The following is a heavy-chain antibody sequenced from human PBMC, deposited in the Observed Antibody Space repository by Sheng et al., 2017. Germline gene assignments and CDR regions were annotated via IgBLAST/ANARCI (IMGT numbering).Heavy chain of an antibody. D-gene: IGHD6-19*01. J-gene: IGHJ4*02. V-gene: IGHV4-38-2*01. CDR2: IYHSGST. CDR3: ARVEDRSSGWYEWRVVSEYYFDY. Sequence: QVQLQESGPGLVKPSETLSLTCAVSGYSISSGYYWGWIRQPPGKGLEWIGSIYHSGSTYYNPSLKSRVTISVDTSKNQFSLKLSSVTAADTAVYYCARVEDRSSGWYEWRVVSEYYFDYWGQGTLVTV. CDR1: GYSISSGYY.